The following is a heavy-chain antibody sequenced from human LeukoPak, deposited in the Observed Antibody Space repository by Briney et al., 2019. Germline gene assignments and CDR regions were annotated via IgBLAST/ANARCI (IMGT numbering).Heavy chain of an antibody. CDR3: ARPNYGASDTYYYYGMDV. CDR2: ISSSSSYI. Sequence: GGSLRLSCAASGFTFSSYSMNWVRQAPGKGLEWVSSISSSSSYIYYADSVKGRFTISRDNAKNSLYLQMNSLRAEDTAVYYCARPNYGASDTYYYYGMDVWGQGTTVTVSS. V-gene: IGHV3-21*01. D-gene: IGHD4-17*01. J-gene: IGHJ6*02. CDR1: GFTFSSYS.